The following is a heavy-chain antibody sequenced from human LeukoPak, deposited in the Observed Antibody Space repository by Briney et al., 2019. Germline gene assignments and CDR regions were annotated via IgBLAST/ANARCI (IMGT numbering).Heavy chain of an antibody. CDR1: GGSISSISYY. CDR2: IYYSGST. D-gene: IGHD1-26*01. V-gene: IGHV4-39*01. Sequence: SETLSLTCTVSGGSISSISYYWGWIRQPPGKGLEWIGSIYYSGSTYYNPSLKSRVTISVDTSKNQFSLKLSSVTAADTDVYFCAGGRGSYMDYWGQGTLVTVSS. CDR3: AGGRGSYMDY. J-gene: IGHJ4*02.